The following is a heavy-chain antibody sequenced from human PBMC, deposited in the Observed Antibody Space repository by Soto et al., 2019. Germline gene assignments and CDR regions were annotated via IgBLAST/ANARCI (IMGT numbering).Heavy chain of an antibody. V-gene: IGHV4-34*01. CDR3: AREYGDYGVTDY. D-gene: IGHD4-17*01. Sequence: QVQLQQWGAGLLKPSETLSLTCAVYGGSFSGYYWSWIRQPPGKGLEWIGEINHSGSTNYNPSLKSRVTISVDTSKNQFSLKLSSVTAADTAVYYCAREYGDYGVTDYWGQGTLVTVSS. CDR1: GGSFSGYY. J-gene: IGHJ4*02. CDR2: INHSGST.